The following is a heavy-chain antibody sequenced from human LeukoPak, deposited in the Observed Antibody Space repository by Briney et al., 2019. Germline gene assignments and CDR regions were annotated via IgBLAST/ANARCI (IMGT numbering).Heavy chain of an antibody. V-gene: IGHV3-30*03. J-gene: IGHJ6*03. CDR2: ISYDGSNK. CDR3: AREAIAFERVGYYMDV. CDR1: GFTFSSYG. D-gene: IGHD2/OR15-2a*01. Sequence: GGSLRLSCAASGFTFSSYGMHWVRQAPGKGLEWVAVISYDGSNKYYADSVKGRFTISRDNSKNTLYLQMNSLRAEDTAVYYCAREAIAFERVGYYMDVWGKGTTVTVSS.